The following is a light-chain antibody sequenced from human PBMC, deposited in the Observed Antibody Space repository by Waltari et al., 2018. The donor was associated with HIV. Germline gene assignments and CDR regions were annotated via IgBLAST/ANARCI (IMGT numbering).Light chain of an antibody. CDR3: AAWDDSLSGLWV. J-gene: IGLJ3*02. CDR1: SSNIGGNF. Sequence: QSVLTQPPSASGTPGQRVTISCSGSSSNIGGNFVYWYKQFPGTAPKRLIYRNNQRPSGVPDRFSGSKSGTSASLAISGLRSEDEADYYCAAWDDSLSGLWVFGGGTKLTVL. CDR2: RNN. V-gene: IGLV1-47*01.